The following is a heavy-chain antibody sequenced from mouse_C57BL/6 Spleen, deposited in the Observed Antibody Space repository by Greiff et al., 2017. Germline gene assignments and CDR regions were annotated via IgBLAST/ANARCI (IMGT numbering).Heavy chain of an antibody. CDR1: GFTFSSYA. V-gene: IGHV5-4*01. J-gene: IGHJ2*01. Sequence: EVKLVESGGGLVKPGGSLKLSCAASGFTFSSYAMSWVRQTPEKRLDWVATFSDGGSCTYYPDNVKGRFTISRDNAKTNLYLQMSHLKSKYTAMYVCSRDSDWQFDYWGQGTTLTVSS. CDR2: FSDGGSCT. CDR3: SRDSDWQFDY.